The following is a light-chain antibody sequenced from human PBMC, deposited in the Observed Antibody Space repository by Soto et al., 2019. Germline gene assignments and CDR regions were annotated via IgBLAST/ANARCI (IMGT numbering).Light chain of an antibody. Sequence: AIQMTQSPSSLSASVGDTVTITCRASQGISRNLSWYQQKPGEAPKLLIYSASALQGAVPSRFRGSRSGTDFTLTISSLQPEDFATYYCLQDYNFPHTFGRGTKL. V-gene: IGKV1-6*01. CDR1: QGISRN. CDR3: LQDYNFPHT. J-gene: IGKJ4*01. CDR2: SAS.